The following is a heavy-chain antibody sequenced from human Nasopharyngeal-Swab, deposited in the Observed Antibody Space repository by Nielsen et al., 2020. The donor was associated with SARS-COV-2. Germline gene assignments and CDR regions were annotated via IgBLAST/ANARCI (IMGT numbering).Heavy chain of an antibody. CDR2: IYYSGST. CDR3: ARELGYCSSTSCYNYYGMDV. V-gene: IGHV4-59*01. D-gene: IGHD2-2*02. Sequence: SETLSLTCTVSGGSISSYYWSWIRQPPGKGLEWIGYIYYSGSTNYNPSLKSRVTISVDTSKNQFSLKLSSVTAADTAVYYCARELGYCSSTSCYNYYGMDVWGQGTTVTVSS. J-gene: IGHJ6*02. CDR1: GGSISSYY.